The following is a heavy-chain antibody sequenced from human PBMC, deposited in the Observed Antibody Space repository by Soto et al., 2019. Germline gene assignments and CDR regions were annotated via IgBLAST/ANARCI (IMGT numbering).Heavy chain of an antibody. Sequence: EVQLVESGGGLVQPGGSLRLSCAASGFSFSDHYMDWVRQAPGKGLEWVGRTRNKANTYTTEYAASVKGIFTISRDDSKNSLYLQMNSLKTQDTAVYYCARGGYCSGVSGHGDYYGLDVWGHGTTVTVSS. CDR1: GFSFSDHY. CDR3: ARGGYCSGVSGHGDYYGLDV. D-gene: IGHD2-15*01. CDR2: TRNKANTYTT. J-gene: IGHJ6*02. V-gene: IGHV3-72*01.